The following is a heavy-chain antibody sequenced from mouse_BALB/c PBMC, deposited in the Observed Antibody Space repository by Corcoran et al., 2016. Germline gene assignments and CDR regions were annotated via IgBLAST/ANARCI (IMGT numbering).Heavy chain of an antibody. J-gene: IGHJ4*01. Sequence: EVQLQQSGPELVKPGASVKISCKASGYSFTGYYMHWVKQSHVKSLEWIGRINPYNGATTYNQNFKDKASLTVDKSSSTAYMELHSLTSEDSAVYYCARPIYDEDMGYWGQGTSFTVSS. CDR2: INPYNGAT. CDR3: ARPIYDEDMGY. D-gene: IGHD2-3*01. V-gene: IGHV1-18*01. CDR1: GYSFTGYY.